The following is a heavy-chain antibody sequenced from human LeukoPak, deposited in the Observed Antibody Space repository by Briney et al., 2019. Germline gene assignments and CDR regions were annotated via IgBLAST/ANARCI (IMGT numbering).Heavy chain of an antibody. CDR3: AKCVDSSTWYYFDY. CDR1: GFTFSSYN. J-gene: IGHJ4*02. D-gene: IGHD6-13*01. V-gene: IGHV3-21*06. CDR2: ISSSSSYI. Sequence: GGSLRLSCAASGFTFSSYNMKWVRQAPGKGLEWVSSISSSSSYIYYADSLKGRFTISRDNAKNSLYLQMNSLRAEDTAVYYCAKCVDSSTWYYFDYWGQGTLVTVSS.